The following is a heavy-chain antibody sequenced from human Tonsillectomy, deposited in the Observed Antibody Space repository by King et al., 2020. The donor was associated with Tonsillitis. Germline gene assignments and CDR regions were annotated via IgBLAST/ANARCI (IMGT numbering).Heavy chain of an antibody. CDR2: VSYDGGKK. CDR1: GFPFSGYA. D-gene: IGHD2-2*01. V-gene: IGHV3-30*01. J-gene: IGHJ6*03. Sequence: VQLVESGGGVVQPGRSLRLSCAASGFPFSGYAMHWVRQAPGKGLEWLAVVSYDGGKKSYADSVKGRFTISRDNSENTLFLYMNSLRAEDTAVYYCARDRLRYCSSTSCLWGSYYYYYYIDVWGKGTTVTVSS. CDR3: ARDRLRYCSSTSCLWGSYYYYYYIDV.